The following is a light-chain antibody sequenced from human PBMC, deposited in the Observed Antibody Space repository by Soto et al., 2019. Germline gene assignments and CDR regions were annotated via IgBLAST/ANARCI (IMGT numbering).Light chain of an antibody. V-gene: IGKV1-12*01. CDR2: AAS. Sequence: DIQMTQSPSSVSASVGDRVTITCRASQGISSWLAWYQQKPGTAPNLLISAASSLQSGVPSRFSGSGSGTDFTLIISNLQPEDFAIYYCQQSYSTLGLAFGGGTKVEIK. J-gene: IGKJ4*01. CDR3: QQSYSTLGLA. CDR1: QGISSW.